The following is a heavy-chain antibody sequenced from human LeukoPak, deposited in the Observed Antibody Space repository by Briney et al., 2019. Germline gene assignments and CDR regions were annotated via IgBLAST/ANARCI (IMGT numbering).Heavy chain of an antibody. Sequence: SQTLSPTCTVSGGSISSGDYYWSWIRQPPGKGLEWVAYMYYSGSAYYNPSLKSRATISVDTSKNQVSLKLTSVTAADTAVYFCARPYYYDSRIDPWGQGTLVTVSS. V-gene: IGHV4-30-4*01. J-gene: IGHJ5*02. CDR3: ARPYYYDSRIDP. CDR1: GGSISSGDYY. D-gene: IGHD3-22*01. CDR2: MYYSGSA.